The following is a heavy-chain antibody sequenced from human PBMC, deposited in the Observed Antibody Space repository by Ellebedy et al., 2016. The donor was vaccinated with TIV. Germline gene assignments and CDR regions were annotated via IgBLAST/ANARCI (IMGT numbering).Heavy chain of an antibody. D-gene: IGHD3-22*01. Sequence: MPSETLSLTCTVSGDSIGRGNYYWSWIRQPPGKGLEWIGYVHHAGSTHSNPSLKSRVSISVDASEIQFSLHVKSVTAADTAVYYCARAAPDSRGYYYCQHWGQGSLVSVSS. CDR1: GDSIGRGNYY. V-gene: IGHV4-30-4*01. CDR2: VHHAGST. CDR3: ARAAPDSRGYYYCQH. J-gene: IGHJ4*02.